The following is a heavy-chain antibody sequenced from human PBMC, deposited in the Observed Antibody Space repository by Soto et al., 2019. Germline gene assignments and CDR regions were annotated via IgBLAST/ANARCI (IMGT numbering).Heavy chain of an antibody. Sequence: SKTLSLTCTVSGGSISSGGYYWSWIRQHPGKGLEWIGYIYYSGSTYYNPSLKSRVTISVDTSKNQFSLKLSSVTAADTAVYYCVRDLLNGDYGMDVWGQGTTVTVSS. CDR2: IYYSGST. CDR3: VRDLLNGDYGMDV. J-gene: IGHJ6*02. CDR1: GGSISSGGYY. D-gene: IGHD3-10*01. V-gene: IGHV4-31*03.